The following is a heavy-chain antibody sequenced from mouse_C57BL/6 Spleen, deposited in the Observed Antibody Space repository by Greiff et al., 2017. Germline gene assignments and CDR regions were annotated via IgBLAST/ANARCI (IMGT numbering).Heavy chain of an antibody. V-gene: IGHV5-16*01. CDR3: ARDGSSFYWYFDV. CDR1: GFTFSDYY. CDR2: INYDGSST. J-gene: IGHJ1*03. Sequence: EVQRVESEGGLVQPGSSMKLSCTASGFTFSDYYMAWVRQVPEKGLEWVANINYDGSSTYYLDSLKSRFIISRDNAKNILYLQMSSLKSEDTATYYCARDGSSFYWYFDVWGTGTTVTVSS. D-gene: IGHD1-1*01.